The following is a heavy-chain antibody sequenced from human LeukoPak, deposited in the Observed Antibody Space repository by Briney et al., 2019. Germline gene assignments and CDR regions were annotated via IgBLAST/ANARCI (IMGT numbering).Heavy chain of an antibody. CDR1: GGSISSYY. Sequence: WETLSLTCTVSGGSISSYYWSWIRQPPGKGLEWIGYISDTGSTNYNPSLKSRVTISIDTSKNQFSLKLSSVTAADTAVYYCARGYSSSWNNFDYWGQGTLVTVSS. D-gene: IGHD6-13*01. CDR2: ISDTGST. J-gene: IGHJ4*02. CDR3: ARGYSSSWNNFDY. V-gene: IGHV4-59*01.